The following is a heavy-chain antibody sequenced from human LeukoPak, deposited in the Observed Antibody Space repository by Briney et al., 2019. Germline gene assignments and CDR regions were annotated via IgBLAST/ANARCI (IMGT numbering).Heavy chain of an antibody. V-gene: IGHV1-69*13. CDR1: GGTFSNYA. J-gene: IGHJ3*02. CDR2: IIPIFGTA. CDR3: AREKTITFGGVIVRTDAFDI. D-gene: IGHD3-16*02. Sequence: GASVRVSCKASGGTFSNYAISWVRQAPGQGLEWMGGIIPIFGTANYAQKFQGRVTITADESTSTAYMELSSLRSEDTAVYYCAREKTITFGGVIVRTDAFDIWGQGTMVTVSS.